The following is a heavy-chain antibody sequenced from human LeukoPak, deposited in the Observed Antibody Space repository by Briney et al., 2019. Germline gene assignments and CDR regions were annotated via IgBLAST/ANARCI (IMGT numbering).Heavy chain of an antibody. CDR3: ARASPGDPDY. D-gene: IGHD4-17*01. J-gene: IGHJ4*02. Sequence: ASVKVSCKASGYTFNTYGITWVRQAPGQGLEWMGWISGCNGKTKYAQKLQDRVTMTTDTSTTTAYMELRSLTSDDTAVYYCARASPGDPDYWGQGTLVTVSS. CDR2: ISGCNGKT. CDR1: GYTFNTYG. V-gene: IGHV1-18*01.